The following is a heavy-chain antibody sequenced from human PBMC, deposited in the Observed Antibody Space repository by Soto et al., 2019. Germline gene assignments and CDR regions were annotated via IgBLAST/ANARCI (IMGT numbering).Heavy chain of an antibody. CDR2: IYYSGST. CDR1: GGSISSGGYY. CDR3: ARGITNQTGRYGMDV. Sequence: SQTLSLTCTVSGGSISSGGYYWSWIRQHPGKGLEWIGYIYYSGSTYYNPSLKSRVTISVDTSKNQFSLKLSSVTAADTAVYYCARGITNQTGRYGMDVWGQGTTVTVSS. D-gene: IGHD1-20*01. V-gene: IGHV4-31*03. J-gene: IGHJ6*02.